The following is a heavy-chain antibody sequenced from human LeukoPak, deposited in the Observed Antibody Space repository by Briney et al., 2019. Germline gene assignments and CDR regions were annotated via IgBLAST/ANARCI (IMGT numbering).Heavy chain of an antibody. V-gene: IGHV3-30-3*01. CDR2: ISYDGSNK. Sequence: GGSLRLSCAASGFTFSSYAMHWVRQAPGKGLEWVAVISYDGSNKYYADSVKGRFTISRDNSKNTLYLQMNSLRAEDTAVYYCARDWDSSGPFDYWGQGTLVTVSS. CDR3: ARDWDSSGPFDY. CDR1: GFTFSSYA. J-gene: IGHJ4*02. D-gene: IGHD3-22*01.